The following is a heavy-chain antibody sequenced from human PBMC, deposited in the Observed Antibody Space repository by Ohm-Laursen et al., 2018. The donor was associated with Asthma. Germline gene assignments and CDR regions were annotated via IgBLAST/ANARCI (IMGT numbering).Heavy chain of an antibody. V-gene: IGHV3-21*01. Sequence: SLRLSCVPSGYTLSRYSIHWVRQIPGKGMDWVASISTASSFIYYVDSERGRFITSRDNARNSVYLQMNSLTAEDTALYYCARIGTEWELPGREYSLHHWGEGTLVTVSS. D-gene: IGHD1-26*01. CDR1: GYTLSRYS. J-gene: IGHJ1*01. CDR3: ARIGTEWELPGREYSLHH. CDR2: ISTASSFI.